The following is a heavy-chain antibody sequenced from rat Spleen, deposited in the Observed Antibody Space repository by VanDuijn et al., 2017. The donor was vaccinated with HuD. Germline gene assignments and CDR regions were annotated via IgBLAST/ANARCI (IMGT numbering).Heavy chain of an antibody. V-gene: IGHV2-45*01. Sequence: QVQLMESGPGLVQPSETLSLTCTVSGFSLTSYNVHWVRQPPGKGLEWMGVMWSGGSTDYNSALKSRLSISRDTSKSQVFLQMNSLQTEDTATYYCARDGGDYWGQGVMVTVSS. CDR2: MWSGGST. CDR3: ARDGGDY. J-gene: IGHJ2*01. CDR1: GFSLTSYN.